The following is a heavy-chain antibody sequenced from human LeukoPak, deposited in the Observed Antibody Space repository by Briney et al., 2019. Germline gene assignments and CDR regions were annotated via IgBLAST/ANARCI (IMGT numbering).Heavy chain of an antibody. Sequence: GGSLRLSCAASGFTVSSNYMSWVRQAPGKGLEWVSVIYSGGSTYYADSVKGRFTISRDNSKNTLYLQMNSLRAEDTAVYYCARARNVGFGELFDYYGMDVWGQGTTVTVSS. D-gene: IGHD3-10*01. CDR2: IYSGGST. J-gene: IGHJ6*02. V-gene: IGHV3-53*01. CDR3: ARARNVGFGELFDYYGMDV. CDR1: GFTVSSNY.